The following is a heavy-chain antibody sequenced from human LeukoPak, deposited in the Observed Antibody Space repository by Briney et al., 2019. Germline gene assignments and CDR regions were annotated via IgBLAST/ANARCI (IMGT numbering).Heavy chain of an antibody. V-gene: IGHV5-51*01. CDR2: IYPGDSDT. CDR3: ARRDSSSGVDY. CDR1: GYSFTSYW. Sequence: GESLKISCQGSGYSFTSYWIGWVRQLPGKGLEWMGIIYPGDSDTRYSPSFQGQVTISADKSISTAYLQWSSLNASDTAMYYCARRDSSSGVDYWGQGTLVTVSS. J-gene: IGHJ4*02. D-gene: IGHD6-6*01.